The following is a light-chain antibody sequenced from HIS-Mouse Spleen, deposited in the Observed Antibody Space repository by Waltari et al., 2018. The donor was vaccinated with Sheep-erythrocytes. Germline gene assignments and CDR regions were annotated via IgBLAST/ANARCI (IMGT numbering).Light chain of an antibody. CDR1: QKGLYNCNDKNY. CDR2: LAS. CDR3: QQSFSTMLT. V-gene: IGKV4-1*01. Sequence: VVTPSPASLAVFLAGGPAFNCNTSQKGLYNCNDKNYLDWYQQKPGQPPKLLIYLASTRASGVPNRFSGSGSGTDFTLTISRVEAEDVAVYYCQQSFSTMLTFGEGTKVEIK. J-gene: IGKJ4*01.